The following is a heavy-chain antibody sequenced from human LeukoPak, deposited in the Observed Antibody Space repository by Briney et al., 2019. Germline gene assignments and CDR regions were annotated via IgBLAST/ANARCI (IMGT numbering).Heavy chain of an antibody. CDR2: ISGSGGST. V-gene: IGHV3-23*01. D-gene: IGHD5-12*01. CDR3: AKEGGYSGYDLTYYFDY. J-gene: IGHJ4*02. Sequence: GGSLRLSCAASGFTFSSYAMSWVRQAPGKGLEWVSAISGSGGSTYYADSVKGRFTISRDTSKNTLYLQMNSLRAEDTAVYYCAKEGGYSGYDLTYYFDYWGQGILVTVSS. CDR1: GFTFSSYA.